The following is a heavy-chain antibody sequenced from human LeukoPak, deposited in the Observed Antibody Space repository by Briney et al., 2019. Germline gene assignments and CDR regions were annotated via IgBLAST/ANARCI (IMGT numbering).Heavy chain of an antibody. J-gene: IGHJ3*02. V-gene: IGHV1-46*01. Sequence: ASVKVSCKASGYTFTSYYMHRVRQAPGQGLEWMGIINPSGGSTSYAQKFQGRVTMTRDTSTSTVYMELSSLRSEDTAVYYCAREAYCGGDCPNDAFDIWGQGTMVTVSS. CDR2: INPSGGST. CDR1: GYTFTSYY. CDR3: AREAYCGGDCPNDAFDI. D-gene: IGHD2-21*02.